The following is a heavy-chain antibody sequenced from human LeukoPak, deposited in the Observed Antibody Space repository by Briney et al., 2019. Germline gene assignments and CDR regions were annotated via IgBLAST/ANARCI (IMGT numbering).Heavy chain of an antibody. CDR2: ISSSGSTI. J-gene: IGHJ2*01. CDR3: ARDHYGSGSYRSGWYFDL. CDR1: GFTFSSYE. V-gene: IGHV3-48*03. Sequence: PGGSLRLSCAASGFTFSSYEMNWVRQAPGKGLEWVSYISSSGSTIYYADSVKGRFTISRDNAKNSLYLQMNSLRAEDTAVYYCARDHYGSGSYRSGWYFDLWGRGTLVTVSS. D-gene: IGHD3-10*01.